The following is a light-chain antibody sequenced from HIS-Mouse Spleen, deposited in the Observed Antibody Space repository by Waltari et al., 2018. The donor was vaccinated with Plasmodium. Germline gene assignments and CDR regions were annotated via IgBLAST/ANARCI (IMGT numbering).Light chain of an antibody. J-gene: IGLJ3*02. CDR1: VLAKKY. CDR3: YSAADNNLV. V-gene: IGLV3-27*01. CDR2: KDS. Sequence: SYELTQPSSVSVSPGQTARITCSGDVLAKKYARWFQQKPGQAPVLVIYKDSGRPSGIPGRFSGYSSGTTVTLTISGAQVEDEADYYCYSAADNNLVFGGGTKLTVL.